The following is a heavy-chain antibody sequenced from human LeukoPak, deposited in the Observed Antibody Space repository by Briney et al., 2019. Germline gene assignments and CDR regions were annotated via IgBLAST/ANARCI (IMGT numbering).Heavy chain of an antibody. Sequence: ASVKVSCKASGGTFSSYAISWVRQAPGQGLEWMGGIIPIFGTANYAQKFQGRVTITADESTSTAYMELSSLRSEDTAVYYCARVISWSGSYYKVENRFDPWGQGTLVTVSS. V-gene: IGHV1-69*13. CDR3: ARVISWSGSYYKVENRFDP. J-gene: IGHJ5*02. CDR2: IIPIFGTA. CDR1: GGTFSSYA. D-gene: IGHD3-10*01.